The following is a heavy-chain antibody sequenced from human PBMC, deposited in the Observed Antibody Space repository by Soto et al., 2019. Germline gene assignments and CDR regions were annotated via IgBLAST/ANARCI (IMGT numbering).Heavy chain of an antibody. CDR2: ISASGGSI. CDR3: AKVGPFFYDTTGRGSAFDI. V-gene: IGHV3-23*01. Sequence: EVQLLESGGDLVQPGGALRLSCVASGFSFSAQAMTWVRQAPGKGLEWISGISASGGSIYSSDSVKGRFTISRDDSEIRLHLQMNNLRAEDTAVYFCAKVGPFFYDTTGRGSAFDIWGQGTMVTVSS. J-gene: IGHJ3*02. D-gene: IGHD3-22*01. CDR1: GFSFSAQA.